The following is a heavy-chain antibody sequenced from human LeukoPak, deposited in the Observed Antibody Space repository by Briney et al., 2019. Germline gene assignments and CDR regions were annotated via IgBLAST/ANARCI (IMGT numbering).Heavy chain of an antibody. V-gene: IGHV3-48*01. D-gene: IGHD3-22*01. CDR1: GFTFSSYS. Sequence: GGSLRLSCAASGFTFSSYSMNWVRQAPGKGLEWISYIRSSSSTIYYADSVKGRFTISRDNAKNSLYLQMNSLRAEDTAVYYCAREGYYYDSSGYYYGGFDYWGQGTLVTVSS. J-gene: IGHJ4*02. CDR2: IRSSSSTI. CDR3: AREGYYYDSSGYYYGGFDY.